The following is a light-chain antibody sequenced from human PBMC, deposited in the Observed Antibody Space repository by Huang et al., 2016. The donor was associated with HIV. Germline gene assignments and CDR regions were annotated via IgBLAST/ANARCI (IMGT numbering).Light chain of an antibody. CDR1: QGTGNY. Sequence: IQLTQSPSSLSASVGDTVTIPCRARQGTGNYLAWYQQKPGKAPNLLIYGASTLQSGVPSRFSGSGSGTDFTLAISSLQPEDSATYYCQQVNTYPLTFGGGTKVVIK. CDR2: GAS. CDR3: QQVNTYPLT. J-gene: IGKJ4*01. V-gene: IGKV1-9*01.